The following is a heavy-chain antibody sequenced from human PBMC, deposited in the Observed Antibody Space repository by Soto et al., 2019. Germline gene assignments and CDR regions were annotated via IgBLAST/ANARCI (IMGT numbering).Heavy chain of an antibody. D-gene: IGHD4-17*01. J-gene: IGHJ4*02. CDR3: ARGPDDSDVPRWDH. CDR2: INLKGGTT. Sequence: QVQLVQSGPEVRKPGASVRLSCATSGYNFNQYYIHWVRQAPGQGLVWMCIINLKGGTTEYAHKFRGRVTVTGDTSTRTAYMALSSLRSGDTAVYFCARGPDDSDVPRWDHWGQGTLITVSS. CDR1: GYNFNQYY. V-gene: IGHV1-46*02.